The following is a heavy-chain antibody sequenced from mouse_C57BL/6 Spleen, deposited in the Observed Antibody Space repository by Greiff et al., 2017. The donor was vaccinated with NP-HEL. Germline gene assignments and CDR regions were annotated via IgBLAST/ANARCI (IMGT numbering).Heavy chain of an antibody. D-gene: IGHD3-2*02. CDR2: IDPSDSET. CDR1: GYTFTSYW. V-gene: IGHV1-52*01. CDR3: ARGQLSLYAMDY. Sequence: QVQLQQPGAELVRPGSSVKLSCKASGYTFTSYWMHWVKQRPIQGLEWIGNIDPSDSETHYNQKFKDKATLTVDKSSSTAYMQLSSLTSEDSAVYYCARGQLSLYAMDYWGQGTSVTVSS. J-gene: IGHJ4*01.